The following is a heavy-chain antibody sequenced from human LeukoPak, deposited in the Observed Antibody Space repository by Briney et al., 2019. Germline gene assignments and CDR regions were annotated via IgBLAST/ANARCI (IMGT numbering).Heavy chain of an antibody. V-gene: IGHV3-23*01. CDR3: AYDYVWGSYPEYYFDY. Sequence: GGSLRLSCAASGFTFRSYAMSWVRQAPGKGLEWVSAISGSGGSTYYADSVKGRFTISRDNSKNTLYLQMNSLRAEDTAVYYCAYDYVWGSYPEYYFDYWGQGTLVTVSS. D-gene: IGHD3-16*02. CDR1: GFTFRSYA. CDR2: ISGSGGST. J-gene: IGHJ4*02.